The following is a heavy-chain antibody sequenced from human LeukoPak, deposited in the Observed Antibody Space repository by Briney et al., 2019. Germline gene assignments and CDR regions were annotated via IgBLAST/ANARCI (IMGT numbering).Heavy chain of an antibody. CDR3: AKATGHIPYNWFDP. CDR1: GFSFSSYA. Sequence: GGSLRLSCAASGFSFSSYAMSWVRQAPGKGLEWVSAITGSGDSTYYADSVKGRFTISRDNSRNTLFLQIKSLRAEDTAVYSCAKATGHIPYNWFDPWGQGTLVTVSS. J-gene: IGHJ5*02. V-gene: IGHV3-23*01. CDR2: ITGSGDST. D-gene: IGHD2-2*02.